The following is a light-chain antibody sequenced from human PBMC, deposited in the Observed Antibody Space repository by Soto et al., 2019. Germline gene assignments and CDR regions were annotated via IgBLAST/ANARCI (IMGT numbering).Light chain of an antibody. CDR1: HDIGNY. V-gene: IGKV1-33*01. CDR2: YAS. CDR3: QQYENLPRFI. Sequence: DIQMTQSPSSLSASVGDRVTITCLASHDIGNYLNWYQQKPGRAPKLLIYYASNLETGVSSRFSGSGSGTDFTFIISSLQPGDIATYFCQQYENLPRFIFGPGTKVGIK. J-gene: IGKJ3*01.